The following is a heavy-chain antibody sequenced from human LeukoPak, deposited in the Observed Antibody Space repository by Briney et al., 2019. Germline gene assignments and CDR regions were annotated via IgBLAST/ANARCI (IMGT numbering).Heavy chain of an antibody. CDR2: MNPNSGNT. Sequence: VASVKVSCKASGYTFTSYDINWVRQATGQGLEWMGWMNPNSGNTGYAQKFQGRVTMTRNTSISTAYMELSSLRSEDTAVYYCARGYPLWLHRAWGYGMDVWGQGTTVTVSS. J-gene: IGHJ6*02. CDR3: ARGYPLWLHRAWGYGMDV. V-gene: IGHV1-8*01. D-gene: IGHD3-10*01. CDR1: GYTFTSYD.